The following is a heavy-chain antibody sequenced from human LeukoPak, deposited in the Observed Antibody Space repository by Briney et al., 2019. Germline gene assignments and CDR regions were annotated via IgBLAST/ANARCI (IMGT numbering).Heavy chain of an antibody. V-gene: IGHV3-48*03. CDR3: AREMGSSGSFDY. CDR2: ISSSGSTI. J-gene: IGHJ4*02. CDR1: GFTFSSYA. Sequence: GGSLRLSCAASGFTFSSYAMNWVRQAPGKGLEWVSYISSSGSTIYYADSVKGRFTISRDNAKNSLYLQMNSLRAEDTAVYYCAREMGSSGSFDYWGQGTLVTVSS. D-gene: IGHD6-19*01.